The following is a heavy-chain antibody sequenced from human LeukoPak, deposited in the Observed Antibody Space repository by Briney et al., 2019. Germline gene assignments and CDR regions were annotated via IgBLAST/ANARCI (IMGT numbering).Heavy chain of an antibody. CDR1: GFPFASYV. Sequence: GGSLRLSCEGSGFPFASYVMSWVRQAPGKGLEWIAYINHDAEMIFYPDFVKGRFTISRDNAKKSLYLQMNALRYEDTAIYYCARDHDWAFDLWGQGTLVTISS. J-gene: IGHJ4*02. CDR3: ARDHDWAFDL. D-gene: IGHD3-9*01. V-gene: IGHV3-48*02. CDR2: INHDAEMI.